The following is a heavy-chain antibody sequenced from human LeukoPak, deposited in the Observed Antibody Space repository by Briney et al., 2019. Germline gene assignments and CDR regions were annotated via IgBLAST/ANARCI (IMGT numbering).Heavy chain of an antibody. D-gene: IGHD4-17*01. J-gene: IGHJ4*02. CDR2: INTNTGNP. CDR1: GYTFTSYT. Sequence: ASVKVSCKASGYTFTSYTMNWVRQAPGQGLEWMGWINTNTGNPTYAQGFTGRFVFSLETSVSTAYLKISSLNAEDTAVYYCARGYTKDMTSVTHFDYWGQGTLVTVSS. CDR3: ARGYTKDMTSVTHFDY. V-gene: IGHV7-4-1*02.